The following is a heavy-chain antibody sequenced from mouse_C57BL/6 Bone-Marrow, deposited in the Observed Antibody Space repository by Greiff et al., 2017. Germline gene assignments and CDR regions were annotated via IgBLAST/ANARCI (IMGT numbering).Heavy chain of an antibody. Sequence: VQLQESDAELVKPGASVKISCKASGYTFTDYTIHWMKQRPEQGLEWIGYIYPRDGSTKYNEKFKGKATLTADKSSSTAYMQLNCLTSEDSAVYFCARSEGYGSYFDVWGTGTTLTVSS. CDR1: GYTFTDYT. V-gene: IGHV1-78*01. CDR3: ARSEGYGSYFDV. J-gene: IGHJ1*03. CDR2: IYPRDGST. D-gene: IGHD1-1*01.